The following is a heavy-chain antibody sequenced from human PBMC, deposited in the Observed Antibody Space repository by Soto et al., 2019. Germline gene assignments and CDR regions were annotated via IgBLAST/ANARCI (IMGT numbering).Heavy chain of an antibody. CDR1: GGTFRTSA. Sequence: QVQLVQSGAEVKKPGSSVKVSCKASGGTFRTSAISWVRQAPGQGLEWVGGIMPVFRRPKYAQNFQGRVTLTADESTSTAYMELSSLRSDDTAVYYCARDKDRLQLRGNSYYILDVWGHGTAVTVSS. CDR3: ARDKDRLQLRGNSYYILDV. CDR2: IMPVFRRP. J-gene: IGHJ6*02. D-gene: IGHD5-12*01. V-gene: IGHV1-69*12.